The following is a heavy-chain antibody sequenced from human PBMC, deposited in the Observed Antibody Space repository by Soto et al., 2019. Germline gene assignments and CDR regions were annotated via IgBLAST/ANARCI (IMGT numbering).Heavy chain of an antibody. D-gene: IGHD2-15*01. Sequence: GSLRLSCAASGFTFSSYGMHWVRQAPGKGLEWVAVISYDGSNKYYADSVKGRFTISRDNSKNTLYLQMNSLRAEDTAVYYCAKGGGEYYMDVWGKGTTVTVSS. J-gene: IGHJ6*03. CDR3: AKGGGEYYMDV. CDR2: ISYDGSNK. CDR1: GFTFSSYG. V-gene: IGHV3-30*18.